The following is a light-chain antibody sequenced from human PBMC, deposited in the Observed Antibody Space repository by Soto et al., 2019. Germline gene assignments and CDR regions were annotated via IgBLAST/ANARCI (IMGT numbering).Light chain of an antibody. Sequence: EIVLTQSPATLSLSPGERATLSCRASQSVSSYLAWYQQKPGQAPRLLIYDASNRATGIPARFSGSGSGTDFTLTISSLEPEDCAVYYCQQRSNWPAFTFGPGTKVDI. CDR2: DAS. V-gene: IGKV3-11*01. CDR1: QSVSSY. J-gene: IGKJ3*01. CDR3: QQRSNWPAFT.